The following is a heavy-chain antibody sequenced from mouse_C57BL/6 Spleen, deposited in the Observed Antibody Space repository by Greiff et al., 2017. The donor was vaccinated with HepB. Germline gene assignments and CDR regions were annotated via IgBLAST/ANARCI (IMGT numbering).Heavy chain of an antibody. CDR2: IDPSDSYT. CDR1: GYTFTSYW. V-gene: IGHV1-69*01. CDR3: ARRLRLAIWDY. D-gene: IGHD3-2*02. Sequence: QVQLKQPGAELVMPGASVKLSCKASGYTFTSYWMHGVKQRPGQGLEWIGEIDPSDSYTNYNQKFKGKSTLTVDKSSSTAYMQLSSLTSEDSAVYYCARRLRLAIWDYWGQGTTLTVSS. J-gene: IGHJ2*01.